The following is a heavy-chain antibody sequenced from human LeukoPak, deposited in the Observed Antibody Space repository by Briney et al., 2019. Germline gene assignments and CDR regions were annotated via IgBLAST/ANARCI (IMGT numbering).Heavy chain of an antibody. V-gene: IGHV3-30*02. D-gene: IGHD2-15*01. CDR1: GFSFSRHA. J-gene: IGHJ5*02. CDR3: AKDMGRYCSGGSCYSNWFDP. CDR2: IWYDGSNK. Sequence: GGSLRLSCAAAGFSFSRHAMHWVRPAPGKWLEWVAFIWYDGSNKYHGDSVKGRFPISRDNSKNTLYLQMDRLIAEDTAVYYCAKDMGRYCSGGSCYSNWFDPWGQGTLVTVSS.